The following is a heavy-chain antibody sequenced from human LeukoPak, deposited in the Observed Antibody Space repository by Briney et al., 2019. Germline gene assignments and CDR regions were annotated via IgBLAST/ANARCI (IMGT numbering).Heavy chain of an antibody. CDR3: ARDSELVGATEGFDY. J-gene: IGHJ4*02. CDR1: GYSISSGYY. Sequence: SETLSLTCTVSGYSISSGYYWGWIRQPPGKGLEWIGSIYHSGSTNYSPSLKSRITTLVDTSKNQFSLKLSSVTAADTAVYYCARDSELVGATEGFDYWGQGTLVTVSS. CDR2: IYHSGST. V-gene: IGHV4-38-2*02. D-gene: IGHD1-26*01.